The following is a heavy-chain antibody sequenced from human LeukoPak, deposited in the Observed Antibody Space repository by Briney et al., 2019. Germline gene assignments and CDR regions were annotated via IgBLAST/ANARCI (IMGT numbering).Heavy chain of an antibody. CDR1: GGTFSSYA. CDR2: IIPIFGTA. J-gene: IGHJ4*02. CDR3: ASVLPGAYYDSSYTY. V-gene: IGHV1-69*01. Sequence: GASVKVSCKASGGTFSSYATSWVRQAPGQGLEWMGGIIPIFGTANYAQKFQGRVTITADESTSTAYMELSSLRSEDTAVYYCASVLPGAYYDSSYTYWGQGTLVTVSS. D-gene: IGHD3-22*01.